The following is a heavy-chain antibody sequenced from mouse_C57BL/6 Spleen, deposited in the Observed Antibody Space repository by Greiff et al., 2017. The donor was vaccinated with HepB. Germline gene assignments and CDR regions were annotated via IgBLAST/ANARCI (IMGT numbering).Heavy chain of an antibody. CDR3: ARGGTGYFDD. D-gene: IGHD4-1*01. CDR1: GFTFSDYG. V-gene: IGHV5-17*01. CDR2: ISSGSSTI. J-gene: IGHJ2*01. Sequence: EVKLVESGGGLVKPGGSLKLSCAASGFTFSDYGMHWVRQAPEKGLEWVAYISSGSSTIYYADTVKGRFTISRDNAKNTLFLQMTSLRSEDTAMYYCARGGTGYFDDWGQGTTLTVSS.